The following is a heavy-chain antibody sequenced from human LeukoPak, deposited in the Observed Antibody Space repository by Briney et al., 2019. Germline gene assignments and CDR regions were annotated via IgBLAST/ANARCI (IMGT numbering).Heavy chain of an antibody. V-gene: IGHV4-59*02. CDR3: AAGIIWPGAFDI. CDR2: IYYSGST. J-gene: IGHJ3*02. D-gene: IGHD3-10*01. Sequence: SETLSLTCTVSGGSVSGHYWSWVRQPPGKGLEWIGHIYYSGSTNYNPSLKSRVTISVDTSKNQFSLKLSSVTAADTAVYYCAAGIIWPGAFDIWGQGTMVTVSS. CDR1: GGSVSGHY.